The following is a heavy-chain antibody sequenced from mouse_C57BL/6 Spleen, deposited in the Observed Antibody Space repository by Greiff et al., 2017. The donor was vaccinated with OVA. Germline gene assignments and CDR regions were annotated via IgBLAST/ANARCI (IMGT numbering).Heavy chain of an antibody. D-gene: IGHD2-2*01. CDR1: GYTFTDYY. Sequence: EVQLQQSGPELVKPGASVKISCKASGYTFTDYYMNWVKQSHGKSLEWIGDINPNNGGTSYNQKFKGKATLTVDKSSSTAYMELRSLTSEDSAVYYCARRVTTLYYFDYWGQGTTPTVSS. CDR2: INPNNGGT. V-gene: IGHV1-26*01. J-gene: IGHJ2*01. CDR3: ARRVTTLYYFDY.